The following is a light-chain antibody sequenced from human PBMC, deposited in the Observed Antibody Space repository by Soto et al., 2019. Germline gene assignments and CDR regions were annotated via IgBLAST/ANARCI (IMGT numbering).Light chain of an antibody. V-gene: IGKV3-20*01. CDR2: ATS. CDR1: QSVRSN. Sequence: EIVMTQSPATLSASPGERVILSCRASQSVRSNLAWYQQKPGQPPRLLIYATSTRATGIPDRFSGSGSGTDFTLTITRLEPEDFAVYFCQQYGTSPITFGQGTKVNI. CDR3: QQYGTSPIT. J-gene: IGKJ1*01.